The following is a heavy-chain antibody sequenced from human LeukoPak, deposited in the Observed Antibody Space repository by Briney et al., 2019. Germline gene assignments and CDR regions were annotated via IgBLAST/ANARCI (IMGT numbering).Heavy chain of an antibody. Sequence: GGSLRLSCAASGFTFSTSAISWVRQAPGKGLEWVSSINILSNYIYYADSVKGRFTISRDNAKNSLYLQMNSLRAEDTAVYYCARDSHSSSWYSEFDYWGQGTLVTVSS. V-gene: IGHV3-21*01. D-gene: IGHD6-13*01. CDR3: ARDSHSSSWYSEFDY. CDR1: GFTFSTSA. CDR2: INILSNYI. J-gene: IGHJ4*02.